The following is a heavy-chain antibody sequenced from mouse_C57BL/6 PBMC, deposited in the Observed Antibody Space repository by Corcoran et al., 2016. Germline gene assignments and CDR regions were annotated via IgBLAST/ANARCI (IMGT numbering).Heavy chain of an antibody. CDR1: GYTFTDYY. CDR3: ARGTTLY. V-gene: IGHV1-26*01. Sequence: EVQLQQSGPELVKPGASVKISCKASGYTFTDYYMNWVKQSHGKSLEWIGDINPNNGGTSYNQKFKGKATLTVDKSSSTAYMELRSLTSEDSAVYYCARGTTLYWGQGTTLTVSS. J-gene: IGHJ2*01. CDR2: INPNNGGT. D-gene: IGHD2-13*01.